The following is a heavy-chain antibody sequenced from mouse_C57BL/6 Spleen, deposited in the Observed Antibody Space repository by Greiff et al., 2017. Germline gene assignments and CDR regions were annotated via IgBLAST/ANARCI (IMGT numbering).Heavy chain of an antibody. D-gene: IGHD2-1*01. V-gene: IGHV1-81*01. J-gene: IGHJ2*01. CDR1: GYTFTSYG. Sequence: QVQLQQSGAELARPGASVKLSCKASGYTFTSYGISWVKQRTGQGLEWIGEIYPRSGNTYYNEKFKGKATLTADKSSSTAYMELRSLTSKDSAVYFCARCYGNYEDYFDCWGQGTTLTVSS. CDR3: ARCYGNYEDYFDC. CDR2: IYPRSGNT.